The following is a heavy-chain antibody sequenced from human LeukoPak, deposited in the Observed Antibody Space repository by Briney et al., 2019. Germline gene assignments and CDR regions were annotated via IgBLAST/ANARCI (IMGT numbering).Heavy chain of an antibody. J-gene: IGHJ4*02. D-gene: IGHD3-22*01. CDR1: GFTFSNYN. V-gene: IGHV3-21*01. CDR2: ISSSSSYI. CDR3: AREGSVYDSSGGIDY. Sequence: GGTLRLSCAASGFTFSNYNMNWVRQAPGRGLEWVSSISSSSSYIYYADSVKGRFTISRNNAKNSLYLQMNTLRAEDTAVYYCAREGSVYDSSGGIDYWGQGTLVTVSS.